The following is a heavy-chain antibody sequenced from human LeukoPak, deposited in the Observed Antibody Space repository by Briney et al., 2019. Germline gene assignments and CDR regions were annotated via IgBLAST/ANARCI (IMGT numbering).Heavy chain of an antibody. Sequence: PGGSLKLSCAASGFTFSGSAMHWVRQASGKGLEWVGRIRSKANSYATAYAVSVKGRFTISRDDSKNTTYLQMNSLKTEDTAVYYCTRRAYCSSTSCYDDYWGQGTLVTVSS. J-gene: IGHJ4*02. CDR3: TRRAYCSSTSCYDDY. CDR1: GFTFSGSA. D-gene: IGHD2-2*01. V-gene: IGHV3-73*01. CDR2: IRSKANSYAT.